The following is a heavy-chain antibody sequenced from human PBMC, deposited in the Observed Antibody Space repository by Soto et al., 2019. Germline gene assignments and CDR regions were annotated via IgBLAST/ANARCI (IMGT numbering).Heavy chain of an antibody. CDR2: ISRTSNYI. CDR1: GFTFSGYS. D-gene: IGHD3-3*01. V-gene: IGHV3-21*06. Sequence: EVLLVESGGGLVRPGGSLRLSCAASGFTFSGYSMNWVRQAPGKGLEWVSSISRTSNYIHYADSVKGRFIISRDNAQNSLFLQMDSLRVEDTAMYYCASGFFGLVSTIVGGYWGQGTLVTVSS. CDR3: ASGFFGLVSTIVGGY. J-gene: IGHJ4*01.